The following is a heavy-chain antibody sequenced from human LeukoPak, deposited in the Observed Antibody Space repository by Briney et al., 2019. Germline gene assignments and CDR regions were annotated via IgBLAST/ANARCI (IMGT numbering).Heavy chain of an antibody. Sequence: SEPLSLTCTVSGGSISSYYWSWIRQPPGKGLEWIGYIYYSGSTNYNPSLKSRVTISVDTSKNQFSLKLSSVTAADTAVYYCASQYYHDSSGYVYWGQGTLVTVSS. CDR3: ASQYYHDSSGYVY. V-gene: IGHV4-59*01. D-gene: IGHD3-22*01. J-gene: IGHJ4*02. CDR1: GGSISSYY. CDR2: IYYSGST.